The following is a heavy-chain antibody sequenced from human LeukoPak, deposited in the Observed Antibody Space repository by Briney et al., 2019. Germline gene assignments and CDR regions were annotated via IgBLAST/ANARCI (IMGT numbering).Heavy chain of an antibody. CDR2: INPNSGGT. CDR3: ARDPYYCDSSGYYAPYYFDY. J-gene: IGHJ4*02. D-gene: IGHD3-22*01. V-gene: IGHV1-2*02. Sequence: ASVKVSCKASGYTFTGYYMHWVRQAPGQGLEWMGWINPNSGGTNYAQKFQGRVTMTRDTSISTAYMELSRLRSDDTAVYYCARDPYYCDSSGYYAPYYFDYWGQGTLVTVSS. CDR1: GYTFTGYY.